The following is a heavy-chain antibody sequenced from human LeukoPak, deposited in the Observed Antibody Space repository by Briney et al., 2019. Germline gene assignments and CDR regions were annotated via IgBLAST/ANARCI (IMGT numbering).Heavy chain of an antibody. Sequence: PGRSLRLSCAASGFTFSSYGMHWVRQAPGNGLEWVAVIWYDGSNKYYADSVKGRFTISRDNSKNTLYLQMNSLRAEDTAVYYCARDFGMAGRVFDYWGQGTLVTVSS. CDR3: ARDFGMAGRVFDY. J-gene: IGHJ4*02. CDR2: IWYDGSNK. D-gene: IGHD1-20*01. CDR1: GFTFSSYG. V-gene: IGHV3-33*01.